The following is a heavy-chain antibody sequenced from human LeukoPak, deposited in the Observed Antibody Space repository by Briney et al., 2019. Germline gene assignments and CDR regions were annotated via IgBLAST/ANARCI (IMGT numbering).Heavy chain of an antibody. J-gene: IGHJ4*02. V-gene: IGHV3-30*04. D-gene: IGHD6-19*01. CDR1: GYTFTSYG. Sequence: SCKASGYTFTSYGISWVRQAPGKGLEWVAVISYDGSNKYYADSVKGRFTISRDNSKNTLYLQMNSLRAEDTAVYYCARDYGSSGWYGILLDYWGQGTLVTVSS. CDR3: ARDYGSSGWYGILLDY. CDR2: ISYDGSNK.